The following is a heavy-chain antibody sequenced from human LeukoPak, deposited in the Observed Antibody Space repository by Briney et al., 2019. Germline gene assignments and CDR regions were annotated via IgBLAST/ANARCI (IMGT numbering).Heavy chain of an antibody. D-gene: IGHD2-2*01. Sequence: GGSLKLSCAASGFTFSGSAMHWVRQASGKGLEWVGRIRSKANSYATAYAASVKGRFNISRDDSKNTAYLQMNSLKTEDTAVYYCTRNAVVVPAARFDYYYYYMDVWGKGTTVTVSS. CDR1: GFTFSGSA. J-gene: IGHJ6*03. V-gene: IGHV3-73*01. CDR2: IRSKANSYAT. CDR3: TRNAVVVPAARFDYYYYYMDV.